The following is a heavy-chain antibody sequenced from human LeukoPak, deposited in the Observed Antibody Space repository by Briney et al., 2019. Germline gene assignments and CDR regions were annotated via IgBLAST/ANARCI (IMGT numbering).Heavy chain of an antibody. D-gene: IGHD3-10*01. V-gene: IGHV1-69*06. J-gene: IGHJ6*04. CDR3: ARDSVDLSGTPRFLRMDV. CDR1: GGTFSSYA. Sequence: SVKVSCKASGGTFSSYAISWVRQAPGQGLEWTGGIIPIFGTANYAQKFQGRVTITADKSTSTAYMELSSLRSEDTAVYYCARDSVDLSGTPRFLRMDVWGKGTTVTVSS. CDR2: IIPIFGTA.